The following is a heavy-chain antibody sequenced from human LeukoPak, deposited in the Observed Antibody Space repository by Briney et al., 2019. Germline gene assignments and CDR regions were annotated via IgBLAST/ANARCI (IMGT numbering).Heavy chain of an antibody. CDR3: ARVQRSGGSWS. CDR2: INPNSGGT. CDR1: GYTFTDYY. J-gene: IGHJ4*02. Sequence: ASVKVSCKASGYTFTDYYIHWVRQAPGQGLEWMGWINPNSGGTNYAQKFQGRVTMTRDTSISTAYMELSRLRSDNTAVYYCARVQRSGGSWSWGQGTLVTVSS. V-gene: IGHV1-2*02. D-gene: IGHD2-15*01.